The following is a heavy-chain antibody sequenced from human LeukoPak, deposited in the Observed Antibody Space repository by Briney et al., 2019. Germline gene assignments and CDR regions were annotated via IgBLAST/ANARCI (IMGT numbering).Heavy chain of an antibody. CDR3: ASRLLIHLWAKDF. J-gene: IGHJ4*02. V-gene: IGHV1-24*01. CDR2: IDPEDGEI. D-gene: IGHD5-18*01. CDR1: GYALPDLS. Sequence: ASVKVSCKVSGYALPDLSMHWVRQTPGKGLEWMGGIDPEDGEITYAQKFQGRVTMTEDTSTDTAYMELSSLRSEDTAVYFCASRLLIHLWAKDFWGQGTLVTVSS.